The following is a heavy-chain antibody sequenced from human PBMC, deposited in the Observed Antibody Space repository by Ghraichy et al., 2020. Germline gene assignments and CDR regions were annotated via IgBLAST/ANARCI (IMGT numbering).Heavy chain of an antibody. CDR1: GFTFSSYW. CDR3: ASSPYDFWSGYYTTGNYMDV. J-gene: IGHJ6*03. Sequence: GGSLRLSCAASGFTFSSYWMSWVRQAPGKGLEWVANIKQDGSEKYYVDSVKGRFTISRDNAKNSLYLQMNSLRAEDTAVYYCASSPYDFWSGYYTTGNYMDVWGKGTTVTVSS. D-gene: IGHD3-3*01. V-gene: IGHV3-7*01. CDR2: IKQDGSEK.